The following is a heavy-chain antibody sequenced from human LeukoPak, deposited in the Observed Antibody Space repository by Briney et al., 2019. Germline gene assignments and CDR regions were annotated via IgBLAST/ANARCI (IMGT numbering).Heavy chain of an antibody. CDR2: ISSSSSYI. J-gene: IGHJ3*02. D-gene: IGHD6-19*01. CDR1: GVTFSSYS. Sequence: PGGSLRLSCAASGVTFSSYSMNWVRQAPGKGLEWVSSISSSSSYIYYADSLKGRFTISRDNAKNSLYLQMNSLRAEDTAVYYCARDLESSGWPPDAFDIWGQGTMVTVSS. V-gene: IGHV3-21*01. CDR3: ARDLESSGWPPDAFDI.